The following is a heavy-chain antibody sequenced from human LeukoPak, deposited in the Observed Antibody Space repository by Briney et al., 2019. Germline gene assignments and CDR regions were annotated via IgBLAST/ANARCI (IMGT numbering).Heavy chain of an antibody. Sequence: SETPSLTCTVSGGSISSYSWNWIRQPAGKGLEWIGRIYSSGSTNYNPSLRSRVTMSVDTSQNQFSLKLSSVTAADTAVYYCARRGVEDRTTTGENYFDYWGQGTLVTVSS. J-gene: IGHJ4*02. CDR2: IYSSGST. V-gene: IGHV4-4*07. CDR3: ARRGVEDRTTTGENYFDY. D-gene: IGHD7-27*01. CDR1: GGSISSYS.